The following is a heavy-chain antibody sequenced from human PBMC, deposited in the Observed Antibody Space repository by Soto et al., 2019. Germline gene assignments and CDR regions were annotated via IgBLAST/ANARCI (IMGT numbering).Heavy chain of an antibody. CDR2: INPSGSSS. CDR1: GFTFSSYA. J-gene: IGHJ4*02. Sequence: EVQLLESGGGLVQPGGSLRLSCAASGFTFSSYALSWVRQAPEKGLEWVSSINPSGSSSYYADSVKGRFTISRDNSKNTLYLQMNSLKAEDTALYYCARSGSYSWLPYWGQGTLVTVSS. D-gene: IGHD1-26*01. CDR3: ARSGSYSWLPY. V-gene: IGHV3-23*01.